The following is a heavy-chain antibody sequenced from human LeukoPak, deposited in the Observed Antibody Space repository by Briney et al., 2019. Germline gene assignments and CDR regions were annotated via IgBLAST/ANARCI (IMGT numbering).Heavy chain of an antibody. V-gene: IGHV1-2*06. CDR1: GYTFTGYY. CDR2: INPNSSGT. Sequence: ASVKVSCKASGYTFTGYYMHWVRQAPGQGLEWMGRINPNSSGTNYAQKFQGRVTMTRDTSISTAYMELSRLRSDDTAVYYCARESGPDIVVVPAAMMYYYYMDVWGKGTTVTVSS. CDR3: ARESGPDIVVVPAAMMYYYYMDV. J-gene: IGHJ6*03. D-gene: IGHD2-2*01.